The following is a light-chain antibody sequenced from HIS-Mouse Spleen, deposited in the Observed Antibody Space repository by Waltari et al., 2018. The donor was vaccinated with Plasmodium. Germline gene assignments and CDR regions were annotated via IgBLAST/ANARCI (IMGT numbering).Light chain of an antibody. Sequence: AIQMTQSPSSLSASVGDRVTITCRASQGIRNDLGWYQQKPGKAPKLLISAASSLQSGVPSRFCGSGSGTDFTLTISSLQPEDFATYYCLQDYNYPYTFGQGTKLEIK. J-gene: IGKJ2*01. V-gene: IGKV1-6*01. CDR1: QGIRND. CDR3: LQDYNYPYT. CDR2: AAS.